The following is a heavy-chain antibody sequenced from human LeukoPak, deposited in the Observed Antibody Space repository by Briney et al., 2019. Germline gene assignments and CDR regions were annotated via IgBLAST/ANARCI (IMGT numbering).Heavy chain of an antibody. D-gene: IGHD1-26*01. CDR2: TNPNSGGT. V-gene: IGHV1-2*02. J-gene: IGHJ5*02. CDR3: ASSIVGATIDP. Sequence: ASVTVSFKASVYTFTCYYMHWLRQAPGQGREWMGGTNPNSGGTNYVQKFQGRVTTTSDTSISTDSMELSRLRSEGTAVYYCASSIVGATIDPWGQGTLVTVSS. CDR1: VYTFTCYY.